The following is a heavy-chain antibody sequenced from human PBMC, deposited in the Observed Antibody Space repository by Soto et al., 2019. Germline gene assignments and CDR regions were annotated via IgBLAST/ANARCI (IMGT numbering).Heavy chain of an antibody. D-gene: IGHD4-17*01. J-gene: IGHJ4*02. V-gene: IGHV3-53*01. Sequence: GGSLRLSCAASGFTVSSNYMGWVRQAPGKGLEWVSVIYSGGSTYYADSVKGRFTISRDNSKNTLYLQMNSLRAEDTAVYYCASHRGYGDAPFDYWGQGTLVTVSS. CDR1: GFTVSSNY. CDR3: ASHRGYGDAPFDY. CDR2: IYSGGST.